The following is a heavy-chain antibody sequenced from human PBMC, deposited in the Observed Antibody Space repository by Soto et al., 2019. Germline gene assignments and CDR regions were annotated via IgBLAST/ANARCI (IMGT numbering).Heavy chain of an antibody. D-gene: IGHD3-22*01. CDR3: ARRDSSGYYSLNGYCDI. V-gene: IGHV1-69*14. CDR2: VIPFFGTT. CDR1: GGTFSTYA. Sequence: QVQLVQSGADVKKPGSSVKLSCKASGGTFSTYAISWVRQAPGQGLEWMGGVIPFFGTTNYAQKFQGRVTLTADKSTSTAHMELSSLRSEDTAIYYCARRDSSGYYSLNGYCDIWGRGTLVTVSS. J-gene: IGHJ2*01.